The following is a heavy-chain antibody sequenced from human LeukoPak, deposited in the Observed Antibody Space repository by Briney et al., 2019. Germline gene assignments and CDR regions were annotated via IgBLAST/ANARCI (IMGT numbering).Heavy chain of an antibody. J-gene: IGHJ4*02. CDR3: ARGHYFLDY. V-gene: IGHV4-34*01. Sequence: PSETLSLTCAVYGGSFSGYYWSWIRQPPGKGLEWIGEINHSGSTNYNPSLKGQVTISVDTSKNQFSLKLSSVTAADTAVYYCARGHYFLDYWGQGTLVTVSS. CDR2: INHSGST. D-gene: IGHD2/OR15-2a*01. CDR1: GGSFSGYY.